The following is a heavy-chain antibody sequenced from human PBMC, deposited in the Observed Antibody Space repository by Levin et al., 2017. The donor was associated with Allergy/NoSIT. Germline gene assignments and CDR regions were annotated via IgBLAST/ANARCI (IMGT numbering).Heavy chain of an antibody. Sequence: GGSLRLSCAASGFTFSSYAMHWVRQAPGKGLEWVAVISYDGSSKYYADSVKGRFTISRDNSKNTLYLQMNSLRAEDTAVYYCARDAYYGSGSYFPVWGQGTLVTGSS. V-gene: IGHV3-30-3*01. CDR2: ISYDGSSK. CDR3: ARDAYYGSGSYFPV. D-gene: IGHD3-10*01. CDR1: GFTFSSYA. J-gene: IGHJ4*02.